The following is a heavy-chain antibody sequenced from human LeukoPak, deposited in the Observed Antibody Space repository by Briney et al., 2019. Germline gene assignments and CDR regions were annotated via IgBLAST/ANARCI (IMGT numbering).Heavy chain of an antibody. CDR1: GFSFSNFA. V-gene: IGHV3-23*01. CDR3: AKDRGY. CDR2: IIGRSGDT. Sequence: SGGSLRPSCAASGFSFSNFAMSWVRQAPGKGLEWVSLIIGRSGDTFYADSVKGRFTIPRDNSKNTMYLQMNSLRAEDTAVYYCAKDRGYWGLGTLVTVSS. J-gene: IGHJ4*02.